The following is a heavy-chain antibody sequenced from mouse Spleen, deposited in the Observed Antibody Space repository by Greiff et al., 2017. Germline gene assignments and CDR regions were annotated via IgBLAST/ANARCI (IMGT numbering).Heavy chain of an antibody. V-gene: IGHV14-4*02. CDR1: GFNIKDYY. Sequence: EVQLQQSGAELVRSGASVKLSCTASGFNIKDYYMHWVKQRPEQGLEWIGWIDPENGDTEYAPKFQGKATMTADTSSNTAYLQLSSLTSEDTAVYYCNLPSWFAYWGQGTLVTVSA. J-gene: IGHJ3*01. CDR3: NLPSWFAY. CDR2: IDPENGDT.